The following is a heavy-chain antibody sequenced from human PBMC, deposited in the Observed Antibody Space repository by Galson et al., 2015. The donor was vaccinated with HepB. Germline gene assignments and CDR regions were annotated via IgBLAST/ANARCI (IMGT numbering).Heavy chain of an antibody. CDR2: IYWSDDK. CDR1: GFSLSTSGVG. Sequence: PALVKPTQTLTLTCTFSGFSLSTSGVGVGWIRQPPGKALEWLALIYWSDDKRYSPPLKSRLTITKDTTKNQVVLTMTNMDPVDTATYYCTHRRRDYDYIWGNYRFDAYDIWAKGRWSASLQ. D-gene: IGHD3-16*02. V-gene: IGHV2-5*01. J-gene: IGHJ3*02. CDR3: THRRRDYDYIWGNYRFDAYDI.